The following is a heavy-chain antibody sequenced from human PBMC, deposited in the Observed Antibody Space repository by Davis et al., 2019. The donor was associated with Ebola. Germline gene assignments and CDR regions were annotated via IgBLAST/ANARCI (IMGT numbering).Heavy chain of an antibody. CDR1: GFTLSNAW. D-gene: IGHD3-16*01. J-gene: IGHJ4*02. CDR2: IYSNIDGGTT. V-gene: IGHV3-15*07. CDR3: TTVGAY. Sequence: PGESLKISCAASGFTLSNAWMNWVRQAPGKGLEWVGRIYSNIDGGTTEYAAPVRGRFTISRDDSRNTLYLQMNNLKTADTAVYYCTTVGAYWGLGTLVTVSS.